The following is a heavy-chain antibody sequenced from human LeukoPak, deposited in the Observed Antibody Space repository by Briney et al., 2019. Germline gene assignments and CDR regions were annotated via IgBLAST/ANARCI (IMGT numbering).Heavy chain of an antibody. V-gene: IGHV3-23*01. CDR1: GFTFSSYA. D-gene: IGHD4-17*01. J-gene: IGHJ4*02. Sequence: SGGSLRLSCAASGFTFSSYAMNWVRQAPGKGLEWVSAISGGGGGGSTYYADSVKGRFTISRDISKNTLYLQMDSLRAEDTAVYYCARVTVTTYFDYWGQGTLVTVSS. CDR3: ARVTVTTYFDY. CDR2: ISGGGGGGST.